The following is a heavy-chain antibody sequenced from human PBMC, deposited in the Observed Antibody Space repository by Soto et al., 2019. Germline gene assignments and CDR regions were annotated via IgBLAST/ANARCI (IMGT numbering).Heavy chain of an antibody. Sequence: QVHLVQSGAEVKKPGASVKVSCKASEYTFTSYTIHWVRKAPGQRLEWMGWINAGNDNTKYSQKLQGRVTITGDTSASTAYMEVSSLRSEDTAVYYCARGRGISAALFDSWGQGTLVTVSS. V-gene: IGHV1-3*01. D-gene: IGHD6-13*01. CDR3: ARGRGISAALFDS. J-gene: IGHJ4*02. CDR2: INAGNDNT. CDR1: EYTFTSYT.